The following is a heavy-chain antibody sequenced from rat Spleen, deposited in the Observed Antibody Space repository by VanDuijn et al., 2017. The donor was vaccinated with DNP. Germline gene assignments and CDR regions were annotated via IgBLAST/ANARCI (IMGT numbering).Heavy chain of an antibody. D-gene: IGHD1-11*01. CDR1: GFTFSDYN. Sequence: EVQLVESGGGLVQPGRSLKLSCTVSGFTFSDYNMAWVRQAPKKGLEWVATISASGGSTSYRDSVKGRFTISRDNAKSILYLQMDSLRSEDTATYYCTTDFERGYWGQGVMVTVSS. CDR3: TTDFERGY. V-gene: IGHV5-20*01. J-gene: IGHJ2*01. CDR2: ISASGGST.